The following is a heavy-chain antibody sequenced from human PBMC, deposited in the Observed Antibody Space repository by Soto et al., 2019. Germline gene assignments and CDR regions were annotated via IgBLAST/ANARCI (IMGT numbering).Heavy chain of an antibody. D-gene: IGHD6-13*01. J-gene: IGHJ3*02. Sequence: EVQLVESGGGLVEPGGSLRLSCAASGITFSNAWMNWVRKAPGKGLEYIGRIRSKTDGGTTEYAAPVEGRFTVSRDDSKNTLYLQMSGLKTEDTAVSYCTTTRPGTNVFDNWGQGTLVTVSS. CDR1: GITFSNAW. CDR3: TTTRPGTNVFDN. V-gene: IGHV3-15*01. CDR2: IRSKTDGGTT.